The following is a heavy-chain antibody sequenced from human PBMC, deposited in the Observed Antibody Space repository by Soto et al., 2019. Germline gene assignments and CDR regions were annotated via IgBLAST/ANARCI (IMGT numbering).Heavy chain of an antibody. CDR2: IYYSGST. Sequence: SETLSLTCTVSGGSISSSSYYWGWIRQPPGKGLEWIGSIYYSGSTYYNPSLKSRVTISVDTSKNQFSLKLSSVTAADTAVYYCARPSTMYYDFWSGYSYWFDPWGQGTLVTVSS. V-gene: IGHV4-39*01. D-gene: IGHD3-3*01. CDR3: ARPSTMYYDFWSGYSYWFDP. CDR1: GGSISSSSYY. J-gene: IGHJ5*02.